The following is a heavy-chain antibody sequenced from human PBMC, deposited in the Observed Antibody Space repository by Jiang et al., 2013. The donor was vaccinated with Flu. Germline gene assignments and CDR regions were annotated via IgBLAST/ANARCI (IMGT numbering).Heavy chain of an antibody. CDR3: AKEEVAMPXAEPYFIYKHMDV. J-gene: IGHJ6*02. Sequence: GAEVKKPGSSVKVSCKASGGTLSSYGFSWVRQAPGQGLEWMGGVIPNSGTTKYAQKFQDRVTITADESTNTAYMELSSLRSEDTAVYFCAKEEVAMPXAEPYFIYKHMDVVGQRT. CDR1: GGTLSSYG. CDR2: VIPNSGTT. D-gene: IGHD2-21*01. V-gene: IGHV1-69*01.